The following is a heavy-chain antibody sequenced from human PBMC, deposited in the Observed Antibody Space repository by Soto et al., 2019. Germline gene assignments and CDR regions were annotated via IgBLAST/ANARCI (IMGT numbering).Heavy chain of an antibody. D-gene: IGHD2-15*01. V-gene: IGHV3-7*03. CDR3: VRGRSGCGICSETSCLDH. Sequence: GSLRLSCAASGFTLRNYWMSWVRQDPGKGLEWVANIKDDGNEKYSVDSVRGRFTISRDDAQNSLYMQMNSLRAEDTAIYYCVRGRSGCGICSETSCLDHWGQGTRVTVS. CDR2: IKDDGNEK. CDR1: GFTLRNYW. J-gene: IGHJ4*02.